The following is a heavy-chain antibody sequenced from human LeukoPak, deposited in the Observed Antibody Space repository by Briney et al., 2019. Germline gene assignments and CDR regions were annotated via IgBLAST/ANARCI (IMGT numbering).Heavy chain of an antibody. CDR1: GGSTTSFY. CDR2: ISSTGNT. V-gene: IGHV4-4*07. CDR3: AAQTLPGWYFHV. Sequence: SETLSLTCTVSGGSTTSFYWTWIRQSAGKGLEWIGRISSTGNTKNNPSLNSRVTMSLDTSKNQFSLNVRSVTAADTAVYYCAAQTLPGWYFHVWGRGTLVAVSS. J-gene: IGHJ2*01.